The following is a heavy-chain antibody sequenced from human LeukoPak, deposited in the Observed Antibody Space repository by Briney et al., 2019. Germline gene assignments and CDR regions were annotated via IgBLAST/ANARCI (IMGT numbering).Heavy chain of an antibody. V-gene: IGHV4-4*07. CDR1: GGSISSYY. CDR2: IYTSGST. Sequence: SETLSLTCTVSGGSISSYYWSWIRQPAGKGREWVGRIYTSGSTNYNPSLKRRVTISVDTSKNQFSLKLSSVTAADTAVYYCARYYYDSSGYSILDYWGQGTLVTVSS. CDR3: ARYYYDSSGYSILDY. J-gene: IGHJ4*02. D-gene: IGHD3-22*01.